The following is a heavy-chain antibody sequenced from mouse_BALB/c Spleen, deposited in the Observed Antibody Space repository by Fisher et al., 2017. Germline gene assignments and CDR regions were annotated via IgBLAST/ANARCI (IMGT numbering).Heavy chain of an antibody. J-gene: IGHJ4*01. D-gene: IGHD4-1*01. Sequence: KFKGKATFTVDTSSSTAYMQFNSLTSEDSAVYYCARKTGETYYAMDYWGQGTSVTVSS. CDR3: ARKTGETYYAMDY. V-gene: IGHV1S34*01.